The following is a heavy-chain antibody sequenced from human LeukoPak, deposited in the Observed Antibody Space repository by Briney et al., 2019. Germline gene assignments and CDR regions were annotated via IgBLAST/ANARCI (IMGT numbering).Heavy chain of an antibody. CDR3: ARAYQHLGELSLPDY. CDR1: GYTFTNYA. V-gene: IGHV7-4-1*02. D-gene: IGHD3-16*02. J-gene: IGHJ4*02. CDR2: INPSTGDP. Sequence: GASVKVSCKTSGYTFTNYAMNWVRQAPGQGLEWMGWINPSTGDPAYAQGFTGRFVFSLDTSVSTAYLQTSSLQPEDTAVYYCARAYQHLGELSLPDYWGQGTLVTVSS.